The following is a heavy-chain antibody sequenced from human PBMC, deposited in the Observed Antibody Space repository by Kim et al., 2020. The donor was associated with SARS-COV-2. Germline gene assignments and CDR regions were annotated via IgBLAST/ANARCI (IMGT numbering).Heavy chain of an antibody. D-gene: IGHD6-19*01. CDR2: IYYSGST. J-gene: IGHJ4*02. V-gene: IGHV4-59*01. Sequence: SETLSLTCTVSGGSISSYYWSWIRQPPGKGLEWIGYIYYSGSTNYNPSLKSRVTISVDTSKNQFSLKLSSVTAADTAVYYCARDGSDGWSSGPFDYWGQGTLVTVSS. CDR3: ARDGSDGWSSGPFDY. CDR1: GGSISSYY.